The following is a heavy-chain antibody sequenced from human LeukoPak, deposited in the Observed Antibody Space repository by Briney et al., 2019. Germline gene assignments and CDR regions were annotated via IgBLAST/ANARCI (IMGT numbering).Heavy chain of an antibody. D-gene: IGHD6-13*01. J-gene: IGHJ4*02. CDR3: ARVGVRQQLVRSGIDY. CDR2: ISAYNGNT. V-gene: IGHV1-18*01. CDR1: GYTFTSYG. Sequence: ASVKVSCKASGYTFTSYGISWVRQAPGQGLEWMGWISAYNGNTNYAQKLQGRVNMTTDTSTSTAYMELRSLRSDDTAVYYCARVGVRQQLVRSGIDYWGQGTLVTVSS.